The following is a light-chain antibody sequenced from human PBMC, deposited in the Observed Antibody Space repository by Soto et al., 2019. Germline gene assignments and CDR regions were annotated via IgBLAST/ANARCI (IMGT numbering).Light chain of an antibody. J-gene: IGKJ1*01. CDR3: QQYGSSPWT. CDR2: HAS. V-gene: IGKV1-39*01. CDR1: QSISSY. Sequence: DIQMTQSPSSLSACVRDRVTITCRASQSISSYLNWYQQKPGTAPKLLIYHASTLESGVPSRFSGSGSGTDFTLTISRLEPEDFAVYYCQQYGSSPWTFGQGTKVDIK.